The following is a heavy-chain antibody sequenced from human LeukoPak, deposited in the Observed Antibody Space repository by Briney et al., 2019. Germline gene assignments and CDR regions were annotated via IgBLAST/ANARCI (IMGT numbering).Heavy chain of an antibody. Sequence: SETLSLTCTVSGYSISRGYYWGWIRQPPGKGLEWIGSIYPSGSTYYNPSLKSRVTISVDTSKNQFSLKLSSVTAADTAVYYCARDLVGARSTTDWGQGTLVTVSS. J-gene: IGHJ4*02. CDR1: GYSISRGYY. CDR3: ARDLVGARSTTD. D-gene: IGHD1-26*01. V-gene: IGHV4-38-2*02. CDR2: IYPSGST.